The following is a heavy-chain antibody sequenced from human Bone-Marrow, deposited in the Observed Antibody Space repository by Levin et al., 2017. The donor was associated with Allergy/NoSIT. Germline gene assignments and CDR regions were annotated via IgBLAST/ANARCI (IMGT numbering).Heavy chain of an antibody. D-gene: IGHD2-21*01. J-gene: IGHJ4*02. CDR2: ISGIGNSV. V-gene: IGHV3-23*01. CDR1: TFTSTPYG. CDR3: AKMEGRNLLAFRLWRGSVYYFDS. Sequence: PGGSLRLSCSASTFTSTPYGVTWVRQAPGKGLEWVAAISGIGNSVFYEDSVRGRFTISRDTSRRDLFHLQMTSLRVEDTAMYYCAKMEGRNLLAFRLWRGSVYYFDSWGQGTQVTVSS.